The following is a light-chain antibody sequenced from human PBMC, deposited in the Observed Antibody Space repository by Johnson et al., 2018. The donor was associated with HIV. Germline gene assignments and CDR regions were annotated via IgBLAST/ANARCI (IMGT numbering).Light chain of an antibody. Sequence: QSALTQPPSLSAAPGQTVTISCSGSSSNIGNNYVSWYQQLPGTAPKLLIYDNDKRPSGIPDRFSGSKSGTAATLGITGLQTGDEADYYCGTWHTRLSAGHVFGTGTKVTVL. CDR1: SSNIGNNY. J-gene: IGLJ1*01. V-gene: IGLV1-51*01. CDR2: DND. CDR3: GTWHTRLSAGHV.